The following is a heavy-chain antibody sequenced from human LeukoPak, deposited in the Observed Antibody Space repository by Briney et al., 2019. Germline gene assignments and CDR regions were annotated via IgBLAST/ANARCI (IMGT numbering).Heavy chain of an antibody. D-gene: IGHD6-6*01. CDR2: ISGSGGST. V-gene: IGHV3-23*01. J-gene: IGHJ4*02. CDR1: GFTFSSYA. Sequence: PGGSLRLSCAASGFTFSSYAMSWVRQAPGKRLEWVSAISGSGGSTYYADSVKGRFTISRDNSKNTLYLQMNSLRAEDTAVYYCAKDRYSSSSFLANDYWGQGTLVTVSS. CDR3: AKDRYSSSSFLANDY.